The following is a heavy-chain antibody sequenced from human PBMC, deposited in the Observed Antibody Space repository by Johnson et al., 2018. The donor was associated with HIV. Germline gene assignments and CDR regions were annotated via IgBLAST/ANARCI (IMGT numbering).Heavy chain of an antibody. V-gene: IGHV3-66*01. Sequence: VQLVESGGGLAQPGGSLRLSCAASGITVSSHYMSWVRQAPGKGLEWVSVIFTFGDVYYADSVKGRFTISRDNSKNTLYLQMNSLRVEDTAVYYCASSYSESDAFDIWGQGTMVTVSS. CDR2: IFTFGDV. CDR3: ASSYSESDAFDI. D-gene: IGHD3-10*01. CDR1: GITVSSHY. J-gene: IGHJ3*02.